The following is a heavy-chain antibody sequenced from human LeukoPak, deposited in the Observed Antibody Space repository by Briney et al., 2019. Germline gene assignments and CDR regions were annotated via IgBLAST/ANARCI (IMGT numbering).Heavy chain of an antibody. Sequence: GGSLRLSCAASGFTFSNYVMHWVRQAPGKGLEYVSAISSDGRNTYYANSVKGRFTISRDNSKNTLYLQMGSPRAEDMAVYYCARVRNYDFWSGYDSWGQGTLVTVSS. CDR2: ISSDGRNT. CDR1: GFTFSNYV. V-gene: IGHV3-64*01. J-gene: IGHJ4*02. D-gene: IGHD3-3*01. CDR3: ARVRNYDFWSGYDS.